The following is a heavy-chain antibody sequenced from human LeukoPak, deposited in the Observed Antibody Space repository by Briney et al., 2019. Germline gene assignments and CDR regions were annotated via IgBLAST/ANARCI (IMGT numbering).Heavy chain of an antibody. CDR2: IYYSGST. CDR3: ARGWHDFWTAHNWFDP. CDR1: GGSISSSSYY. V-gene: IGHV4-39*07. Sequence: PSETLSLTCTVSGGSISSSSYYWGWIRQPPGKGLEWIGSIYYSGSTYYNPSLKSRVTISVDTSKNQFSLKLSSVTAADTAVYYCARGWHDFWTAHNWFDPWGQGTLVTVSS. D-gene: IGHD3-3*01. J-gene: IGHJ5*02.